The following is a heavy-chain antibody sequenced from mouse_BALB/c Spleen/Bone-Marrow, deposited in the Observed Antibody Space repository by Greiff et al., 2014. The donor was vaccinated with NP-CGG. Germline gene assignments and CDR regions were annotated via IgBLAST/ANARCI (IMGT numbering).Heavy chain of an antibody. CDR3: ARVWYFDY. V-gene: IGHV5-6-3*01. CDR1: GFTFSSYG. J-gene: IGHJ2*03. Sequence: EVQGVESGGGLVQPGGSLKLSCAASGFTFSSYGMSWVRQTPDKRLELVATINSNGGSTYYPDSVKGRFTISRDNAKNTLYLQMSSLKSEDTAMYYCARVWYFDYWGQGTSLTLSS. CDR2: INSNGGST.